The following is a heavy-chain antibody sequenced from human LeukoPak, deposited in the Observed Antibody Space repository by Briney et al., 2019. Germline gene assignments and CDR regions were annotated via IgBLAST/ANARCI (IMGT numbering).Heavy chain of an antibody. CDR1: GFTFSSYS. CDR2: ISSSSSYI. Sequence: PGGSLRLSCVASGFTFSSYSMNWVRQAPGKGLEWVSSISSSSSYIYYADSVKGRFTISRDNSKNTLYLQMNSLRAEDTAVYYCAKDGYSSSWYTPRYYYYMDVWGKGTTVTVSS. V-gene: IGHV3-21*04. J-gene: IGHJ6*03. CDR3: AKDGYSSSWYTPRYYYYMDV. D-gene: IGHD6-13*01.